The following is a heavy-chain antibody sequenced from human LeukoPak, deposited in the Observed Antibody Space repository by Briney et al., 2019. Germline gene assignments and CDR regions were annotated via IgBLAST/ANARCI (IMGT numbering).Heavy chain of an antibody. CDR1: GFIFRSYA. D-gene: IGHD1-26*01. J-gene: IGHJ1*01. CDR3: AKEGASGSYYKYFQH. CDR2: ISGSGGST. Sequence: GGSLRLSCAASGFIFRSYAMIWVRQAPGKGLEWVSTISGSGGSTYYADSVKGRFTISRDNSKNTLYLQMNSLRAEDTAVYYCAKEGASGSYYKYFQHWGQGTLVTVSS. V-gene: IGHV3-23*01.